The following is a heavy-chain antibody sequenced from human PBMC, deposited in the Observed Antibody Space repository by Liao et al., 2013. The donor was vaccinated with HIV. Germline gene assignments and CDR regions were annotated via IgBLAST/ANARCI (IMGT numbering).Heavy chain of an antibody. J-gene: IGHJ5*02. V-gene: IGHV4-30-4*08. D-gene: IGHD2-21*01. CDR2: IYYSGST. CDR3: ARDLLTYCGGDCYSIRASWFDP. Sequence: QVQLQESGPGLVKPSQTLSLTCTVSGGSISSGDYYWSWIRQPPGKGLEWIGYIYYSGSTYYNPSLKSRVTISVDTSKNQFSLKLSSVTAADTAVYYCARDLLTYCGGDCYSIRASWFDPWGQGTLVTVSS. CDR1: GGSISSGDYY.